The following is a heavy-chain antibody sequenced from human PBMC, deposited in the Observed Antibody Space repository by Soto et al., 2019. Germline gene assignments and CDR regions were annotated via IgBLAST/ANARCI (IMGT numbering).Heavy chain of an antibody. V-gene: IGHV3-23*01. D-gene: IGHD3-3*01. Sequence: PGGSLRLSCAASGFPFSNYAMNWVRQAPGKGLEWVSTISKSGDSTYNADSVKGRFTVSRDNSKNTLNLQMNSLRAEDIAVYYCANVEYYDFWSGYYYYYGLDAWGQGTTVTVAS. CDR1: GFPFSNYA. J-gene: IGHJ6*02. CDR2: ISKSGDST. CDR3: ANVEYYDFWSGYYYYYGLDA.